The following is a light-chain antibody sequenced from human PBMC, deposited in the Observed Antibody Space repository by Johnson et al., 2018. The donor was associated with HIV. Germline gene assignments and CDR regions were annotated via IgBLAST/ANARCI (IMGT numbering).Light chain of an antibody. J-gene: IGLJ1*01. Sequence: QFVLTQPPSVSAAPGQTVTISCSGSSSNVGSSFVSWYRQVPGTAPKLLIYDNNKRPSGIPGRFSGSKSGPSATLGITGLQTGYEADYYCGTWDSSLTSYVFGAGTKVTVL. CDR2: DNN. CDR1: SSNVGSSF. V-gene: IGLV1-51*01. CDR3: GTWDSSLTSYV.